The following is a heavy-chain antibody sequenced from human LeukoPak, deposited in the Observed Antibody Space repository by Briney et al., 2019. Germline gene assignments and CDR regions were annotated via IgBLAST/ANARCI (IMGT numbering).Heavy chain of an antibody. CDR3: ARGGHLLLWFGELFPNNDY. J-gene: IGHJ4*02. CDR1: GYTFTSYD. D-gene: IGHD3-10*01. V-gene: IGHV1-8*01. CDR2: MNPNSGNT. Sequence: GASVKVSCKASGYTFTSYDINWVRQATEQGLEWMGWMNPNSGNTGYAQKFQGRVTMTRNTSISTAYMELSSLRSEDTAVYYCARGGHLLLWFGELFPNNDYWGQGTLVTVSS.